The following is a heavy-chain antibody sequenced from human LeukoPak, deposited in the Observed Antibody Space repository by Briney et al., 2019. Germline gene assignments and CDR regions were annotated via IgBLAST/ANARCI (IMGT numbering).Heavy chain of an antibody. CDR3: AKGLIYCSGGSCSGGYFDY. D-gene: IGHD2-15*01. J-gene: IGHJ4*02. V-gene: IGHV3-30*18. Sequence: PGGSLRLSCAASGFAFSSYGMHWVRQAPGNGLEWVAVISYDGSYKYHADSVKGRFSISRDNSKHTLYLQMNSLRVEDTAVYYCAKGLIYCSGGSCSGGYFDYWGQGTLVTVSS. CDR1: GFAFSSYG. CDR2: ISYDGSYK.